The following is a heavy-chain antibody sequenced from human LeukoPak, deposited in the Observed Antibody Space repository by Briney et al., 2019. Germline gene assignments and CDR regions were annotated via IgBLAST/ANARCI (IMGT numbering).Heavy chain of an antibody. CDR2: IRYDGSNK. CDR3: AKTLRELSGGAFDI. CDR1: GFTFNSYG. Sequence: QAGGSLRLSCAASGFTFNSYGMHWVRQAPGKGLEWVAFIRYDGSNKYYANSVKGRFTISRDNSKNTLYLQMNSLRAEDTAVYYCAKTLRELSGGAFDIWGQGTMVTVSS. V-gene: IGHV3-30*02. J-gene: IGHJ3*02. D-gene: IGHD1-26*01.